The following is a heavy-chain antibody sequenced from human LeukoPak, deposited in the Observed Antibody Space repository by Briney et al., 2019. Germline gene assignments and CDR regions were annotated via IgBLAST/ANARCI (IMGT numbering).Heavy chain of an antibody. J-gene: IGHJ4*02. CDR3: ARGTGFGELLYNY. CDR1: GGSISSYY. V-gene: IGHV4-59*04. CDR2: IYYSGST. D-gene: IGHD3-10*01. Sequence: SETLSLTCTVSGGSISSYYWSWIRQPPGKGLEWIGYIYYSGSTYYNPSLKSRVTISVDTSKNQFSLKLSSVTAADTAVYYCARGTGFGELLYNYWGQGTLVTVSS.